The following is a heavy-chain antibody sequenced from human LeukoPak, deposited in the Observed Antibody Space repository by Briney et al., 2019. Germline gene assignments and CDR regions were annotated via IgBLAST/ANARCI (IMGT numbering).Heavy chain of an antibody. CDR3: ATSITMFDH. D-gene: IGHD3-10*01. Sequence: ETLSLTCTVSGGSISSSSYYWGWIRQPPGKGLEWVANIKEDGTVKYYVESVKGRFTISRDNAKNSLYLQMNSLRAEDAAVYYCATSITMFDHWGQGTLVTVSS. CDR1: GGSISSSSYY. J-gene: IGHJ4*02. CDR2: IKEDGTVK. V-gene: IGHV3-7*01.